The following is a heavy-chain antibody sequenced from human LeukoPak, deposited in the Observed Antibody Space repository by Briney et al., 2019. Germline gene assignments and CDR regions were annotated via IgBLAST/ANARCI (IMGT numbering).Heavy chain of an antibody. CDR2: IVVGSGNT. V-gene: IGHV1-58*02. J-gene: IGHJ5*02. Sequence: SVKVSCKASGFTFTSSAMQWVRQARGQRLEWIGWIVVGSGNTNYAQKFQERVTITRDMSTSTAYMELSSLRSEDTAVYYCARDNSVEDTAWWFDPWGXXTLVTVSS. CDR3: ARDNSVEDTAWWFDP. D-gene: IGHD4-23*01. CDR1: GFTFTSSA.